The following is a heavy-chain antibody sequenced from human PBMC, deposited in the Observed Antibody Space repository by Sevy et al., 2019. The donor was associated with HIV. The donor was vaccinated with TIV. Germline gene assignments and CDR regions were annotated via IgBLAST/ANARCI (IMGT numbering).Heavy chain of an antibody. D-gene: IGHD5-18*01. J-gene: IGHJ4*02. CDR3: ARVHXYSXGXFXY. Sequence: GGSLRLSCAASGXTXSXYWMXWVRQAPGKXLVWVSRINXXGSSTSYADSVKGRFTISRDNAKNTLYLQMNSLRAEDTAVYYCARVHXYSXGXFXYWGQGTLVTVSS. V-gene: IGHV3-74*01. CDR2: INXXGSST. CDR1: GXTXSXYW.